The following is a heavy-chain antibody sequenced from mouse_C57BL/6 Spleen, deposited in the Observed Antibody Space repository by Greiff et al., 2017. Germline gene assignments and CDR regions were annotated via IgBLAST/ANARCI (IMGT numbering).Heavy chain of an antibody. J-gene: IGHJ3*01. D-gene: IGHD2-14*01. CDR1: GYTFTDYT. CDR2: INPNNGGT. CDR3: AREGYVRPWFAY. V-gene: IGHV1-18*01. Sequence: EVQLQQSGPVLGKPGASVKIPRKASGYTFTDYTMDWVKQSHGKSLEWVGDINPNNGGTIYNQKFKGKATLAVDKSSSTAYMELRSLTSEDTAVYYCAREGYVRPWFAYWGQGTLVTVSA.